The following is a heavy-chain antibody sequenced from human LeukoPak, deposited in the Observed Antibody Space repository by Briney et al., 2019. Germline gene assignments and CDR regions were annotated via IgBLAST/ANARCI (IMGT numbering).Heavy chain of an antibody. CDR1: GFAFSSDA. CDR2: ISYDGSNA. D-gene: IGHD6-19*01. Sequence: PGGSLRLSCSASGFAFSSDAMHWVRQAPGRGLEWLAVISYDGSNADHAESVRGRFTISRDNSKNTLLLQMNSLRPEDTAVYYCARDLVYSSGWFAGELDHWGLGTLVIVSS. J-gene: IGHJ4*02. V-gene: IGHV3-30*04. CDR3: ARDLVYSSGWFAGELDH.